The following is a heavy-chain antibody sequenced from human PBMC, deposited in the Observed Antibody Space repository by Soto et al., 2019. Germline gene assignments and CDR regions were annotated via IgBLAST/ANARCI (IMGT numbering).Heavy chain of an antibody. J-gene: IGHJ4*02. V-gene: IGHV1-46*01. D-gene: IGHD3-22*01. CDR3: ARPYYYDSSGYVLGY. CDR1: GYTFTSYY. Sequence: QVQLVQSGAEVKKPGASVKVSCKASGYTFTSYYMHWVRQAPGQGLEWMGIINPSGGSTSYAQKFQGRGTMTRDTSTSTVYMELSSLRSEDTAVYYCARPYYYDSSGYVLGYWGQGTLVTVSS. CDR2: INPSGGST.